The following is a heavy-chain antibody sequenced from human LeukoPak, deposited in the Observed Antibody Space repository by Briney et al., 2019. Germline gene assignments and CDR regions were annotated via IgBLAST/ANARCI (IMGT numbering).Heavy chain of an antibody. CDR1: GGSISSSSYY. CDR2: IYYSGST. D-gene: IGHD3-22*01. CDR3: ARHNEIYYYDSSGYYPVPFDY. Sequence: PSETLSLTCTVSGGSISSSSYYWGWIRQPPGKGLEWIGSIYYSGSTYYNPSLKSRVTISVDTPKNQFSLKLSSVTAADTAVYYCARHNEIYYYDSSGYYPVPFDYWGQGTLVTVSS. V-gene: IGHV4-39*01. J-gene: IGHJ4*02.